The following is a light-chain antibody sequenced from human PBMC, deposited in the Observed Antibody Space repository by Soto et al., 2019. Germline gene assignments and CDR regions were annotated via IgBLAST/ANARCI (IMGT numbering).Light chain of an antibody. CDR1: SSDVGGYNY. V-gene: IGLV2-14*01. CDR2: EVT. Sequence: QSVLTQPASVSGSPGQSITISCTGTSSDVGGYNYVSWYQQHPGKAPKLIISEVTNRPSGVSSRFSGSKSGNTASLTISGLQAEDEADFYCSSYTSSSTLVVFGTGTKLTVL. J-gene: IGLJ1*01. CDR3: SSYTSSSTLVV.